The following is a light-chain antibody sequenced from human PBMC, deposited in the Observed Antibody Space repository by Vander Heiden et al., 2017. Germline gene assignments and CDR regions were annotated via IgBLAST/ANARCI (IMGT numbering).Light chain of an antibody. CDR2: DDS. Sequence: SSVLTQPPSVSVAPGQTARITCWGNNIGSKSVHWYQQKPGQAPVLVVYDDSDQPSGSPERFSGSNSGNTATLTISRVEAGDEADYYCQVWDSSTDHPYVFGTGTQVTVL. CDR3: QVWDSSTDHPYV. CDR1: NIGSKS. J-gene: IGLJ1*01. V-gene: IGLV3-21*02.